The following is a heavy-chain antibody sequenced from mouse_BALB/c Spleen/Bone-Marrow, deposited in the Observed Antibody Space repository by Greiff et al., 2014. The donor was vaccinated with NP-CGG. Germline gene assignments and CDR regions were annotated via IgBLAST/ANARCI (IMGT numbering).Heavy chain of an antibody. D-gene: IGHD2-4*01. CDR1: GYTFTSYW. CDR3: ARWGITLAY. CDR2: INPSNGRT. Sequence: VQGVESGAELVKPGASVRLSCKASGYTFTSYWMHWVKQRPGQGLEWIGEINPSNGRTNYNEKFKSKATLTVDKSSSTAYMQLSGLTSEDSAVYYCARWGITLAYWGQGTLVTVSA. J-gene: IGHJ3*01. V-gene: IGHV1S81*02.